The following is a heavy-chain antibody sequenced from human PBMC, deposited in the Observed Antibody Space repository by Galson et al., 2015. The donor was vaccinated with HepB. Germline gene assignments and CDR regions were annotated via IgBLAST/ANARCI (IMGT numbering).Heavy chain of an antibody. CDR1: GFIVSSNY. D-gene: IGHD5-12*01. V-gene: IGHV3-53*01. CDR3: AREKAGRGYSYYGMDV. J-gene: IGHJ6*02. CDR2: IYTGGRT. Sequence: SLRLSCAASGFIVSSNYMTWVRQAPGKGLEWVSVIYTGGRTYYADSVEGRFTISRDNSKNTLYLQMNSLRAEDTAVYYCAREKAGRGYSYYGMDVWGQGTTATVSS.